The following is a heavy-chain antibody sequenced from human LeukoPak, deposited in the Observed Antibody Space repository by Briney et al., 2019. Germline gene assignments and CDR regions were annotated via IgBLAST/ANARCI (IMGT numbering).Heavy chain of an antibody. CDR2: IYTSGTT. CDR1: GGSISSYY. J-gene: IGHJ4*02. Sequence: SETLSLTCTASGGSISSYYWSWIRQPAGKGLEWIGRIYTSGTTNYNPSLKSRVTLSVDTSKNQFSLRLCSVTAADTAVYYCARVQGVTETLYYFDYWGQGTLVTVSS. CDR3: ARVQGVTETLYYFDY. V-gene: IGHV4-4*07. D-gene: IGHD2-21*02.